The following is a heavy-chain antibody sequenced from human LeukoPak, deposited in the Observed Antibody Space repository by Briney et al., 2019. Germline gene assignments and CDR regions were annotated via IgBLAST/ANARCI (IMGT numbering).Heavy chain of an antibody. CDR2: IWPDGSNK. CDR3: ATDGQSSGWYGFDY. V-gene: IGHV3-30*02. Sequence: GGSLRLSCAASGFTFNSYGMFWVRQAPGKGLEWVAFIWPDGSNKLYGDSVKGRITISRDNAKSSLYLQMNSLRAEDTAVYYCATDGQSSGWYGFDYWGQGTLVTVSS. D-gene: IGHD6-19*01. CDR1: GFTFNSYG. J-gene: IGHJ4*02.